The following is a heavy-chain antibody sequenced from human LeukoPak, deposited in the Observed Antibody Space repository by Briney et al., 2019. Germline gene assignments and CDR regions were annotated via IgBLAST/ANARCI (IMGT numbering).Heavy chain of an antibody. J-gene: IGHJ5*02. V-gene: IGHV5-51*01. CDR1: GYRFTSYC. D-gene: IGHD6-13*01. CDR3: ARLGSYSSSWYRGNWFDR. Sequence: GASLQISCKGSGYRFTSYCIGWLLRMPGKGLVWMVIIYPCDSDTRYSPSFQGQVTISVDKSISTAYLQWSSLKASDTAMYYCARLGSYSSSWYRGNWFDRWGQGTLVTVSS. CDR2: IYPCDSDT.